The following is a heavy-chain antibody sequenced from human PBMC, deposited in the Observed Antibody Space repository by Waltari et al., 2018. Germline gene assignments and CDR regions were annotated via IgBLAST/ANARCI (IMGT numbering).Heavy chain of an antibody. Sequence: QVQMQESGPGLVKPSRTLSRTCIVSGEATHENSMWGWVRQSPGRGLEWIGQVHRSGRTHYNPSFESRVIVSVDTSNNRFSLKMTSATAADTAVYYCARDRGRGFYLDSWGQGTLVTVSP. CDR3: ARDRGRGFYLDS. V-gene: IGHV4-4*02. D-gene: IGHD2-15*01. CDR2: VHRSGRT. CDR1: GEATHENSM. J-gene: IGHJ4*02.